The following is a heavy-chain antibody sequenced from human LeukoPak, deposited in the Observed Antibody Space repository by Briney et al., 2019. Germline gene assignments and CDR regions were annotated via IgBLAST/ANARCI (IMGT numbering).Heavy chain of an antibody. CDR1: GFTFNRYP. Sequence: GGSLRLSCSASGFTFNRYPVHWVRQAPGKGLEYVSGISRNGGSTYYADSVKGRFTISRDNSKNTLYLQMNSLRAEDTAVYYCAKTYDSGSYGFDYWGQGTLVTVSS. CDR3: AKTYDSGSYGFDY. CDR2: ISRNGGST. D-gene: IGHD3-10*01. J-gene: IGHJ4*02. V-gene: IGHV3-64D*06.